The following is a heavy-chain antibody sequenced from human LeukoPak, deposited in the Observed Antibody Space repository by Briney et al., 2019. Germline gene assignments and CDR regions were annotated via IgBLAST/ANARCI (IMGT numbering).Heavy chain of an antibody. J-gene: IGHJ4*02. Sequence: PGESLKISFQASGFPFTTFWIGWVRPMPGKGLEWMGIISPDDSVTRYSPSFQGQVTISADKTISTAYLQWSSLKASDTAMYYCARAGNYFDTSGFHYWGQGTLVTVAS. CDR3: ARAGNYFDTSGFHY. V-gene: IGHV5-51*01. CDR1: GFPFTTFW. CDR2: ISPDDSVT. D-gene: IGHD3-22*01.